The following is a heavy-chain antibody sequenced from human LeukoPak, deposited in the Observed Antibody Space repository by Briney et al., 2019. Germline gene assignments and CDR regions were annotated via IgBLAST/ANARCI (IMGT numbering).Heavy chain of an antibody. J-gene: IGHJ4*02. Sequence: GGSLRLSCAASGFTFSSYGMHWVRQAPGKGLEWVASIKQDGSEKYYVDSVKGRFSISRDNAKNSLHLQMNSLRAEDTAVYYYARDHTVDGLVFDYWGQGILVTVSS. CDR2: IKQDGSEK. CDR3: ARDHTVDGLVFDY. V-gene: IGHV3-7*01. D-gene: IGHD6-19*01. CDR1: GFTFSSYG.